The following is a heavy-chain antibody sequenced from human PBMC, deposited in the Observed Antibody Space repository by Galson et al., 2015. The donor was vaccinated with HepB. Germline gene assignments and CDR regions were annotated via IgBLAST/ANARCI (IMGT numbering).Heavy chain of an antibody. CDR2: IYYSGST. J-gene: IGHJ3*02. D-gene: IGHD3-9*01. CDR3: ARRRLLTGYYGGFDI. Sequence: SETLSLTCTDSGGSINSYYWSWIRQPPGKGLEWIGYIYYSGSTNYNPSLKSRVTISVATSKNQFSLKLSSVTAADTAVYYCARRRLLTGYYGGFDIWGQGTMVTVFS. CDR1: GGSINSYY. V-gene: IGHV4-59*08.